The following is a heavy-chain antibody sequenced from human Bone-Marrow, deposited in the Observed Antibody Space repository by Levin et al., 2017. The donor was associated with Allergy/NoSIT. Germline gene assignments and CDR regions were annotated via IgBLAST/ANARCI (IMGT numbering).Heavy chain of an antibody. J-gene: IGHJ4*02. CDR2: INNNGGTR. V-gene: IGHV3-48*03. D-gene: IGHD3-9*01. Sequence: GGSLRLSCAASGFSFSTFEMNWVRQAPGKGLEWLSYINNNGGTRYYADSVKGRFTISRDNAKNSLFLQLNSLRPEDTGVYSCVREYYGLLAGYYFDHWGQGTLVTVSS. CDR1: GFSFSTFE. CDR3: VREYYGLLAGYYFDH.